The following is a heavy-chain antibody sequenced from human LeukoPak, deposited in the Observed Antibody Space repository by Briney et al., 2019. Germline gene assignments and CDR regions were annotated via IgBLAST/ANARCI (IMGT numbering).Heavy chain of an antibody. V-gene: IGHV1-8*03. CDR3: TRVPPAGGVRGLTPFFDQ. Sequence: GASVKVSCKASGDTFTNYDINWVRQATGQGLEWMGWLSPNSGDTGFAQNFQGRVTITSDTSITTAYMELSSLRYEDTAVYYCTRVPPAGGVRGLTPFFDQWGQGTPVTVSS. CDR2: LSPNSGDT. CDR1: GDTFTNYD. J-gene: IGHJ4*02. D-gene: IGHD3-10*02.